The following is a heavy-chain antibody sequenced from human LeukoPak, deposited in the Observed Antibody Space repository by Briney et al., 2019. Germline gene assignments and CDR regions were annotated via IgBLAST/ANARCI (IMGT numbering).Heavy chain of an antibody. CDR1: GYTFTSYG. V-gene: IGHV1-18*01. CDR3: AREITTGSFDY. J-gene: IGHJ4*02. CDR2: VSPYNGNT. Sequence: GASVKVSCKTSGYTFTSYGIIWVRQASGQGLEWTGWVSPYNGNTNYAQKLQGRVTMTTDTSTRTAYMELRSLRSDDTAVYFCAREITTGSFDYWGQGTLVTVSS. D-gene: IGHD4-11*01.